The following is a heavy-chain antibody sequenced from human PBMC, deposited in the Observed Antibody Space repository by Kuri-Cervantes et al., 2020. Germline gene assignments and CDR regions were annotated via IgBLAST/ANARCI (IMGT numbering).Heavy chain of an antibody. CDR3: ARVRVDFWSGYYSDY. Sequence: GESLKISCAASGFTFSTFSMNWVRQAPGKGLEWVSSISSSSSYIYYADSVKGRFTISRDNAKNLLYLQMNSLRPEDTAVYYCARVRVDFWSGYYSDYWAREPRSPSPQ. D-gene: IGHD3-3*01. J-gene: IGHJ4*02. CDR1: GFTFSTFS. V-gene: IGHV3-21*06. CDR2: ISSSSSYI.